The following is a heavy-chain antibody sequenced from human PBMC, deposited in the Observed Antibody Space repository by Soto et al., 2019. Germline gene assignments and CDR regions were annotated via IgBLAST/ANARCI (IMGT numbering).Heavy chain of an antibody. D-gene: IGHD3-10*01. CDR3: ARGVTMVRGVIIDWFAP. V-gene: IGHV3-13*04. J-gene: IGHJ5*02. Sequence: EVQLVESGGGLLQPGGSLRLSGPASGFPFSGYAMHWVRQPPGKVLKWVSTIGTAGDTYYPGSVKGRFTISRENAKNSLYLQMNSLRAGDTAVYYCARGVTMVRGVIIDWFAPWGQGTLVTVSS. CDR1: GFPFSGYA. CDR2: IGTAGDT.